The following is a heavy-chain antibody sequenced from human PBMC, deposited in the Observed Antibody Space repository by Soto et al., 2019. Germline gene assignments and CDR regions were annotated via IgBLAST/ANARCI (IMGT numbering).Heavy chain of an antibody. CDR1: GGSISSSSYY. Sequence: QLQLQESGPGLVKPSETLSLTCTVSGGSISSSSYYWGWIRQPPGKGLEWIGSIYYSGSTYYNPSLKSRVTLSVDTSKSQFSLKLSSVTAADTAVYYCASGGRINDYDGSGPLWDYWGQGTLVTVSS. V-gene: IGHV4-39*01. CDR3: ASGGRINDYDGSGPLWDY. D-gene: IGHD3-22*01. J-gene: IGHJ4*02. CDR2: IYYSGST.